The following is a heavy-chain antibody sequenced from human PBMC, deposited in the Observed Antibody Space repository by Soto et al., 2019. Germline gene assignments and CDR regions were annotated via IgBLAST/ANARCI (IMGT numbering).Heavy chain of an antibody. CDR1: GFIFSSYD. D-gene: IGHD1-26*01. CDR3: AREYGIGGATFDS. V-gene: IGHV3-30-3*01. J-gene: IGHJ3*02. Sequence: QVQLVESGGGVVQPGRSLRLSCAASGFIFSSYDMHWVRQAPGKGLEWVAVISYDGSKKHYADSVKGRFTISRDNSKNTMYLQMNSQRAEGTAVYYCAREYGIGGATFDSWGQGTMVTVSS. CDR2: ISYDGSKK.